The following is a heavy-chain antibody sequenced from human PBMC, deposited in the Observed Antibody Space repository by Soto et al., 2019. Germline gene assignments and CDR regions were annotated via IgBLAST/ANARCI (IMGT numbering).Heavy chain of an antibody. D-gene: IGHD5-12*01. CDR2: ISPYNGNT. V-gene: IGHV1-18*01. CDR1: GYTFISYG. CDR3: ARDQTKWLTDAFDI. Sequence: HVQLVQAGAEVKKTGASLKVSCKASGYTFISYGVSWVRQAPGQGLEWLGWISPYNGNTNYAQKFHGRITMTTDTSTSTVYMDLRSLRTDDTAVYYCARDQTKWLTDAFDIWGQGTMVVVSS. J-gene: IGHJ3*02.